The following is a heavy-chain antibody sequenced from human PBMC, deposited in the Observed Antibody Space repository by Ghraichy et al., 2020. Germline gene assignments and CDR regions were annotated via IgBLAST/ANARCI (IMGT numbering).Heavy chain of an antibody. D-gene: IGHD2-2*01. Sequence: SCAASGFTVSSNYMSWVRQAPGKGLEWVSVIYSGGSTYYADSVKGRFTISRDNSKNTLYLQMNSLRAEDTAVYYCARDRGCSSTSCSNYYYYYMDVWGKGTTVTGSS. CDR2: IYSGGST. CDR1: GFTVSSNY. V-gene: IGHV3-53*01. J-gene: IGHJ6*03. CDR3: ARDRGCSSTSCSNYYYYYMDV.